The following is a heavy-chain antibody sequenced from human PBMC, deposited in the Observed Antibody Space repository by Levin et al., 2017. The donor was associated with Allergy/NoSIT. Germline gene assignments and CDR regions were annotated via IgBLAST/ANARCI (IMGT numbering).Heavy chain of an antibody. J-gene: IGHJ4*02. D-gene: IGHD3-3*01. CDR3: ARKYYDFWSGVGIDY. CDR1: GFTFSSYG. Sequence: SCAASGFTFSSYGMHWVRQAPGKGLEWVAVIWYDGSNKYYADSVKGRFTISRDNSKNTLYLQMNSLRAEDTAVYYCARKYYDFWSGVGIDYWGQGTLVTVSS. CDR2: IWYDGSNK. V-gene: IGHV3-33*01.